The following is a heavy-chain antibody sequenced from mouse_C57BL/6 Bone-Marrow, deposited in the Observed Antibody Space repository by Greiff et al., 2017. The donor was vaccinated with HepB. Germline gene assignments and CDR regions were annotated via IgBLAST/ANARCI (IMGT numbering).Heavy chain of an antibody. J-gene: IGHJ3*01. CDR2: INPYNGGT. CDR3: ARSYYGNYEGFAY. V-gene: IGHV1-19*01. D-gene: IGHD2-1*01. Sequence: EVKLQESGPVLVKPGASVKMSCKASGYTFTDYYMNWVKQSHGKSLEWIGVINPYNGGTSYNQKFKGKATLTVDKSSSTAYMELNSLTSEDSAVYYCARSYYGNYEGFAYWGQGTLVTVSA. CDR1: GYTFTDYY.